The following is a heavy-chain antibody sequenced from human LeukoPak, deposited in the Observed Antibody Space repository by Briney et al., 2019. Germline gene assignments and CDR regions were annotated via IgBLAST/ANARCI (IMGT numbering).Heavy chain of an antibody. V-gene: IGHV4-31*03. J-gene: IGHJ4*02. CDR3: ARYLVCGGDCYSGGADY. D-gene: IGHD2-21*02. CDR2: IYYSGST. CDR1: GGSISSGGYY. Sequence: PSQTLSLTCTVSGGSISSGGYYWSWIRQHPGKGLEWIGYIYYSGSTYYNPSLKSRVTISVDTSKNQFSLKLSSVTAADTAVYYCARYLVCGGDCYSGGADYWGQGTLVTVSS.